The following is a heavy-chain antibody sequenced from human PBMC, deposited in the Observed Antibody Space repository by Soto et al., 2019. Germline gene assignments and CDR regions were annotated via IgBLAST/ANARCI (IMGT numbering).Heavy chain of an antibody. D-gene: IGHD2-2*01. CDR2: IYYNGGT. CDR1: GASINNYY. CDR3: ARHWPYCTSSNCYRPYYYYYMDA. V-gene: IGHV4-59*08. J-gene: IGHJ6*03. Sequence: QVQLQESGPGLVKPSETLSLTCTVSGASINNYYWSWIRQSPGKGLEWIGYIYYNGGTNYNPSLTSRVTISIDTSKKQFSLKVSSVTAADTAVYYCARHWPYCTSSNCYRPYYYYYMDAWGKGTTVTVSS.